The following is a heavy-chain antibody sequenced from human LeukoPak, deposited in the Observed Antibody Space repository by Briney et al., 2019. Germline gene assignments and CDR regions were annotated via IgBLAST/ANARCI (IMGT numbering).Heavy chain of an antibody. CDR2: ISFSGSNV. V-gene: IGHV3-30*02. Sequence: GGSLRLSCAASGFTFGSYGMYWVRQAPGKGLEWVSYISFSGSNVHYADSVKGRFTISRDNSKSTLFLQMNSLRPEDTAVYYCAKPTAGSPTAAGLDYWGQGTLVTVSS. CDR1: GFTFGSYG. D-gene: IGHD4-17*01. J-gene: IGHJ4*02. CDR3: AKPTAGSPTAAGLDY.